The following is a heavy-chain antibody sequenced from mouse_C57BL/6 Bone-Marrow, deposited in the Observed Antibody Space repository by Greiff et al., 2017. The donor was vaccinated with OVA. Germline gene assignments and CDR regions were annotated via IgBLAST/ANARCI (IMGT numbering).Heavy chain of an antibody. J-gene: IGHJ1*03. D-gene: IGHD1-1*01. Sequence: QVQLKQSGAELVKPGASVKLSCKASGYTFTSYWMPWVKQRPGPGLEWIGMNHPNSGSTHYNEKFKSKATLTVDKSSSTAYMQLSSLTSEDSAVYYCARAITTVVAPSYWYFDVWGTGTTVTVSS. CDR3: ARAITTVVAPSYWYFDV. CDR1: GYTFTSYW. CDR2: NHPNSGST. V-gene: IGHV1-64*01.